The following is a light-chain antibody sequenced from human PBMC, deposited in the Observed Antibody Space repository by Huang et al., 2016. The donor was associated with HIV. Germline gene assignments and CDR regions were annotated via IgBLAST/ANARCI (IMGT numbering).Light chain of an antibody. CDR1: QFVANAY. V-gene: IGKV3-20*01. CDR3: QQCGSPTWT. CDR2: GAS. Sequence: EIVLTQSPGTLSLSPGDRATLSCRASQFVANAYVGWYQHKPGQSPRLLIYGASMRASGIPDRFSGSGFGTDFTLTISRLEPDDFAVYFCQQCGSPTWTFGQGTKVEIK. J-gene: IGKJ1*01.